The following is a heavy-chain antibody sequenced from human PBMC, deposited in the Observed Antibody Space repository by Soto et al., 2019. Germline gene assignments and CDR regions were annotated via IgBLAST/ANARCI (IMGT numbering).Heavy chain of an antibody. CDR2: ISGSGGST. V-gene: IGHV3-23*01. Sequence: EVQLLESGGGLVQPGGSLRLSCAASAFTFSSYAMSWVRQAPGKGLEWVSAISGSGGSTYYADSVKGRFTISRDNSKNTLYLQMNSLRAEDTAVYYCARRITMIVVVITTNWFDPWGQGTLVTVSS. J-gene: IGHJ5*02. CDR3: ARRITMIVVVITTNWFDP. CDR1: AFTFSSYA. D-gene: IGHD3-22*01.